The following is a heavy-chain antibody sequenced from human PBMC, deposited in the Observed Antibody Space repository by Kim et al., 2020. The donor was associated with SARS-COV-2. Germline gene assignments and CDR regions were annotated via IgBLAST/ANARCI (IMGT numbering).Heavy chain of an antibody. J-gene: IGHJ6*02. CDR3: AREGGVRYFDWDNYYYGMDV. CDR1: GFTFSSYE. D-gene: IGHD3-9*01. V-gene: IGHV3-48*03. CDR2: ISSSGSTI. Sequence: GGSLRLSCAAYGFTFSSYEMNWVRQAPGKGREWVSYISSSGSTIYYADSVKGRFTISRDNAKNSLYLQMNSLRAEDTAVYYCAREGGVRYFDWDNYYYGMDVWGQGTTVTVSS.